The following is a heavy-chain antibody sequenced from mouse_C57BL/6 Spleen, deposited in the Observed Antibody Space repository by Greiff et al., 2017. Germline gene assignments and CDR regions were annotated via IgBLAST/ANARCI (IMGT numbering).Heavy chain of an antibody. Sequence: EVKLMESGPELVKPGASVKIPCKASGYTFTDYNMDWVKQSHGKSLEWIGDINPNNGGTIYNQKFKGKATLTVDKSSSTAYMELRSLTSEDTAVYYCARGDSGGWFAYWGQGTLVTVSA. J-gene: IGHJ3*01. V-gene: IGHV1-18*01. CDR1: GYTFTDYN. CDR3: ARGDSGGWFAY. CDR2: INPNNGGT. D-gene: IGHD1-1*02.